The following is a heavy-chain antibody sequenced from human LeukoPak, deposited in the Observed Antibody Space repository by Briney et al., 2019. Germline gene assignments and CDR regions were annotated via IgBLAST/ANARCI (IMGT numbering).Heavy chain of an antibody. J-gene: IGHJ4*02. CDR3: AKDRVYSSSWYGGLDY. CDR2: ISGSGGST. Sequence: GGSLRLSCAASGFTFSSHAMSWIRQAPGKGLEWVSGISGSGGSTHYADSVKGRFTISRDNSKNTLYLQMDSLRAEDTAVYYCAKDRVYSSSWYGGLDYWGQGTLVTVSS. D-gene: IGHD6-13*01. CDR1: GFTFSSHA. V-gene: IGHV3-23*01.